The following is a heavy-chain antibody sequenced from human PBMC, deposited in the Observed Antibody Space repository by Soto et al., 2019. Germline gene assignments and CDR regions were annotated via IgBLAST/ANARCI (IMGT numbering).Heavy chain of an antibody. Sequence: QVQLVQSGAEVKKPGASVKVSCKASGYTFTRYAMPWVRQAPGQRLEWMGWINAGNGNTKYSQKFQGRVTITRDTAASTAYMELSSLRSEDTAVYCCASAGLDSSGYSFDYWGQGTLVTVSS. J-gene: IGHJ4*02. CDR1: GYTFTRYA. D-gene: IGHD3-22*01. CDR3: ASAGLDSSGYSFDY. V-gene: IGHV1-3*01. CDR2: INAGNGNT.